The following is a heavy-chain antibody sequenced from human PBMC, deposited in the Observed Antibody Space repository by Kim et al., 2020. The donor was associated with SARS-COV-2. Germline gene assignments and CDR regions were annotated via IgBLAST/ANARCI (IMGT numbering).Heavy chain of an antibody. D-gene: IGHD3-22*01. V-gene: IGHV1-69*04. J-gene: IGHJ4*02. CDR1: GGTFSSYA. Sequence: SVKVSCKASGGTFSSYAISWVRQAPGQGLEWMGRIIPILGIANYAQKFQGRVTITADKSTSTAYMELSSLRSEDTAVYYCARDTYYYDSSGYYPKKYFDYWGQGTLVTVSS. CDR2: IIPILGIA. CDR3: ARDTYYYDSSGYYPKKYFDY.